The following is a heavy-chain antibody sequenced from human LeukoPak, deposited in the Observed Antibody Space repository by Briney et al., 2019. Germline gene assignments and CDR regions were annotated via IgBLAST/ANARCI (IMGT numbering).Heavy chain of an antibody. CDR3: AKDPGYCSSTSCYALDAFDI. CDR1: GFTFSSYG. Sequence: GRTLRLSCAASGFTFSSYGMSWVRQAPGKGLEWVSAISGSGGSTYYADSVKGRFTISRDNSKNTLYLQMNSLRAEDTAVYYCAKDPGYCSSTSCYALDAFDIWGQGTMVTVSS. CDR2: ISGSGGST. D-gene: IGHD2-2*01. J-gene: IGHJ3*02. V-gene: IGHV3-23*01.